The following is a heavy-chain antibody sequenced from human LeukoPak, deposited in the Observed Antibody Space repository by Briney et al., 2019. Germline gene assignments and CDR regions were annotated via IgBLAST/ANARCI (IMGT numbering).Heavy chain of an antibody. J-gene: IGHJ5*02. Sequence: GGSLRLSCAASGITFSGSAMHWVRQASGKGLEWVSRIRSKANSYATAYAASVKGRFTISRDDSKNTAYLQMNSLKTEDTAVYYCTRLYSSSWYSFNWFDPWGQGTLVTVSS. D-gene: IGHD6-13*01. CDR3: TRLYSSSWYSFNWFDP. CDR1: GITFSGSA. CDR2: IRSKANSYAT. V-gene: IGHV3-73*01.